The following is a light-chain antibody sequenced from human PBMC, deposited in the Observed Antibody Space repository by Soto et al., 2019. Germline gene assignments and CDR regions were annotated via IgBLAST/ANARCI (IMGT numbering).Light chain of an antibody. Sequence: EIVLRQSPGTLSLSPGERATLSCRASQAVSSSYLAWYQQKPGQAPRLLVYGASSRATGIPDRFSGSGSGTDFTLTITRLEPEDFAVYYCQQYGSSPPMYTFGQGTK. CDR2: GAS. J-gene: IGKJ2*01. V-gene: IGKV3-20*01. CDR1: QAVSSSY. CDR3: QQYGSSPPMYT.